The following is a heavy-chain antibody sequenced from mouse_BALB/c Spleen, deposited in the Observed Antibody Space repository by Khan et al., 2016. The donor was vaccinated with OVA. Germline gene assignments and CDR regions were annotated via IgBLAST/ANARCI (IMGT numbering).Heavy chain of an antibody. CDR1: GYTFTNYG. Sequence: QIQLVQSGPELKKPGATVKISCKASGYTFTNYGMTWVKQAPGKGLKWMGWINTYTGEPTYADDFKGRFVFYLETSASTADLQISNLKNEDMTTYFCARISSYWYSALWAAGTTVTVSS. CDR3: ARISSYWYSAL. CDR2: INTYTGEP. V-gene: IGHV9-1*02. J-gene: IGHJ1*01. D-gene: IGHD6-2*01.